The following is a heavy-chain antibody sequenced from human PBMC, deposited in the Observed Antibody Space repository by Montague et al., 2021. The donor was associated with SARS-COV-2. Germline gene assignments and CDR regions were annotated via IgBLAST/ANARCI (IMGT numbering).Heavy chain of an antibody. J-gene: IGHJ5*02. CDR2: LYFSGSAT. CDR1: GGSVSTYY. V-gene: IGHV4-59*02. Sequence: SETLSLTCTVSGGSVSTYYWSWLRQPPGKGLEWIGFLYFSGSATTYTPSLKSPVTISIDTSKNQSSLNMSSVAAAATAVYFCARDQGLRGWFDPWGQGTLVAVSS. CDR3: ARDQGLRGWFDP.